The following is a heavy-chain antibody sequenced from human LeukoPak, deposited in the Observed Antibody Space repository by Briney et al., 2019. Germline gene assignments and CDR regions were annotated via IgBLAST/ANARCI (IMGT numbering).Heavy chain of an antibody. Sequence: RGSLRLSCAASGFTFSSYWMHWVRQAPGRGLVWVSRIKSDGSTNYADSVKGRFTISRDNAKNTVSLQMNSLRAEDTGVYYCARAPSEIGGYYPEYFRHWGQGTLVTVSS. D-gene: IGHD3-22*01. V-gene: IGHV3-74*01. CDR1: GFTFSSYW. CDR2: IKSDGST. J-gene: IGHJ1*01. CDR3: ARAPSEIGGYYPEYFRH.